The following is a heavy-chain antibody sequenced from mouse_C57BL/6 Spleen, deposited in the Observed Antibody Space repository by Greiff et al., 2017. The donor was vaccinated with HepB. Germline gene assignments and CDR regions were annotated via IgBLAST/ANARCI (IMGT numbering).Heavy chain of an antibody. D-gene: IGHD2-3*01. V-gene: IGHV5-16*01. CDR3: AREDGYYVFDY. Sequence: EVHLVESEGGLVQPGRSMKLSCTASGFTFSDYYMAWVRQVPEKGLEWVANINYDGSSTYYLDSLKSRFIISRDNAKNILYLQMSSLKSEDTATYYCAREDGYYVFDYWGQGTTLTVSS. CDR2: INYDGSST. J-gene: IGHJ2*01. CDR1: GFTFSDYY.